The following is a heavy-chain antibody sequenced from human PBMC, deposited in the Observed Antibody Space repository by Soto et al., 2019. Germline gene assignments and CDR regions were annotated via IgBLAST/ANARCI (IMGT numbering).Heavy chain of an antibody. D-gene: IGHD1-26*01. CDR3: XXXXGQWXXXAXRGPY. CDR1: GFTFSSYG. CDR2: ISYDGSNK. Sequence: QVQLVESGGGVVQPGRSLRLSCAASGFTFSSYGXHXXXXXXXXXXXXXEAISYDGSNKYYADSVKGRFTISRDNSKXXXXXXXXXXXXXXXXXXXXXXXXGQWXXXAXRGPYWGQGTLVTVSS. V-gene: IGHV3-30*03. J-gene: IGHJ4*02.